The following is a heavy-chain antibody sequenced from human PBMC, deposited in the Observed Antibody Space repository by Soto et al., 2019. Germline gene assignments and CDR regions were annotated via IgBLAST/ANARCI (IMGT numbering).Heavy chain of an antibody. CDR2: ISSSSSYI. V-gene: IGHV3-21*01. D-gene: IGHD3-10*01. CDR1: GFTFSSYS. J-gene: IGHJ3*02. CDR3: ARESPLLWFGSPRHDAFDI. Sequence: GGSLRLSCAASGFTFSSYSMNWVRQAPGKGLEWVSSISSSSSYIYYADSVKGRFTISRDNAKNSLYLQMNSLRAEDTAVYYCARESPLLWFGSPRHDAFDIWGQGTMVTVSS.